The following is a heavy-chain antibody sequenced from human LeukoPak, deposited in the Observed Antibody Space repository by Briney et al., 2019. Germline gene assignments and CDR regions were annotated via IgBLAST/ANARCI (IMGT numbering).Heavy chain of an antibody. CDR3: ARDLSTVGG. CDR1: GFTFDDYA. Sequence: PGGSLRLSCAASGFTFDDYAMHWVRHAPGKGLEWVSYISSSSSTIYYADSVKGRFTISRDNAKNSLYLQMNSLRAEDTAVYYCARDLSTVGGWGQGTLVTVSS. CDR2: ISSSSSTI. D-gene: IGHD3-10*01. J-gene: IGHJ4*02. V-gene: IGHV3-48*01.